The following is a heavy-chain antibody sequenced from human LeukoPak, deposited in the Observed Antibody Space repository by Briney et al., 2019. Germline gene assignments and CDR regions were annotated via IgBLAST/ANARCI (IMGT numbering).Heavy chain of an antibody. V-gene: IGHV1-18*01. J-gene: IGHJ5*02. D-gene: IGHD3-22*01. CDR2: ISAYYGNT. Sequence: ASVKVSCKASGYTFTSYGISWVRQAPGQGLEWMGWISAYYGNTNYAQKLQGRVTMTTDTSTSTAYMELRSLRSDDTAVYYCARDPYYYDSSGYYYKINWFDPWGQGTLVTVSS. CDR3: ARDPYYYDSSGYYYKINWFDP. CDR1: GYTFTSYG.